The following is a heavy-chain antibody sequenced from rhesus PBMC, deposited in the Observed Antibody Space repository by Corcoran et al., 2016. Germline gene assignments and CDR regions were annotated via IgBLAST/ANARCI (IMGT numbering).Heavy chain of an antibody. D-gene: IGHD2-15*01. Sequence: EVQLVESGGGLARPGESLRLSWAPSGFTFSRYWMHWVRQAPGKGLEWSSGISSGGENTFYADSVRTRFTIFRENAKNTLYLQMNGLRGEDTAVYFCTRTSQGPPDYWGRGVLVTVSS. CDR3: TRTSQGPPDY. CDR1: GFTFSRYW. CDR2: ISSGGENT. V-gene: IGHV3-14*01. J-gene: IGHJ4*01.